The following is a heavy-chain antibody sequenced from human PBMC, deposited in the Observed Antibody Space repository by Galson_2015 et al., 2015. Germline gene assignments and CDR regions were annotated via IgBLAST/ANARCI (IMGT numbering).Heavy chain of an antibody. CDR1: GFTFSSYA. Sequence: SLRLSCAASGFTFSSYAMSWVRQAPGKGLEWVSAISGSGGSTYYADSVKGRFTISRDNSKNTLYLQMNSLRAEDTAVYYCAKDMDVDIVATIGGFDYWGQGTLVTVSS. J-gene: IGHJ4*02. D-gene: IGHD5-12*01. CDR2: ISGSGGST. V-gene: IGHV3-23*01. CDR3: AKDMDVDIVATIGGFDY.